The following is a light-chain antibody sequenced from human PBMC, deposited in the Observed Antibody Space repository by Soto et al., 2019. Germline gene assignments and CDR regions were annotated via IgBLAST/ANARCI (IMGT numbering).Light chain of an antibody. V-gene: IGKV3-20*01. J-gene: IGKJ4*01. CDR2: GAS. CDR3: QQYGSSPLT. Sequence: EIVLTQSPGTVSLSPGERATLSCRASQSVRSSYLAWYQQKPGQAPRLLIHGASSRATGIPDRFSGSESGTDVTLTISRLEPEDFGVYYCQQYGSSPLTFGGGTKVEIK. CDR1: QSVRSSY.